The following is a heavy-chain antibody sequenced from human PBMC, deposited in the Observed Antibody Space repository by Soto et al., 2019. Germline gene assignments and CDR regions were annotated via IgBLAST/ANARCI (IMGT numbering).Heavy chain of an antibody. V-gene: IGHV3-30-3*01. CDR1: GFTFSTYA. Sequence: GGSLILSCAASGFTFSTYAMHWVRQAPGKGLEWVAVISYDGTNKYYADSVKGRFTISRDNSKNTLYLQMNSLRAEDTAVYYCARSLIDSSGFRYDAFGIWGQGTMVTVSS. D-gene: IGHD6-19*01. J-gene: IGHJ3*02. CDR2: ISYDGTNK. CDR3: ARSLIDSSGFRYDAFGI.